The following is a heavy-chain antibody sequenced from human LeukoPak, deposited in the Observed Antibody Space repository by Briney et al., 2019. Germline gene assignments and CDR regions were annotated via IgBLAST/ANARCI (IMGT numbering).Heavy chain of an antibody. CDR2: IWYDGSNK. D-gene: IGHD5-18*01. J-gene: IGHJ4*02. CDR3: ARGNGYSYGYLDY. V-gene: IGHV3-33*01. CDR1: GFTFSSYG. Sequence: GRSLRLSCAASGFTFSSYGLHWVCQAPGKGLEWVAVIWYDGSNKYYADSVKGRFTISRDNSKNTLYLQMNSLRAEDTAVYYCARGNGYSYGYLDYWGQGTLVTVSS.